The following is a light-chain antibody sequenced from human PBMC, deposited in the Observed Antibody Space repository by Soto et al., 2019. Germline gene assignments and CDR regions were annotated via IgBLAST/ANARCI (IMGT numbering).Light chain of an antibody. CDR3: EAWDDSLYGAV. CDR1: SSNIGANP. Sequence: QSVLTQPPSASGTPGQRVTISCSGSSSNIGANPINWYQQLPGTAPKLLIYNNDQRPSGVPDRFSASKSGTSASLAISGLQSEDEADYYCEAWDDSLYGAVLGGATKLTVL. CDR2: NND. V-gene: IGLV1-44*01. J-gene: IGLJ2*01.